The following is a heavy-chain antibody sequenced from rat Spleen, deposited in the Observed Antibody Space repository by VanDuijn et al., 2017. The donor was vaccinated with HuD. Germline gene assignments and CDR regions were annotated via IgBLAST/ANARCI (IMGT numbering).Heavy chain of an antibody. D-gene: IGHD1-4*01. J-gene: IGHJ2*01. V-gene: IGHV5-29*01. CDR1: GFTFSNCD. CDR2: ISYDGSRT. CDR3: ARPNYPGFNYFDY. Sequence: EVQLVESGGGLVQPGRSMKLSCAASGFTFSNCDMAWVRQAPTKGLEWVATISYDGSRTYYRDSVKGRFTISRDNAKTTLYLQMDSLRSEDTATYYCARPNYPGFNYFDYWGQGVMVTVSS.